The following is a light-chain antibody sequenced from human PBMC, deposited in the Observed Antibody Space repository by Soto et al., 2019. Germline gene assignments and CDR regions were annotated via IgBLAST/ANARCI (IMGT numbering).Light chain of an antibody. CDR2: GAS. J-gene: IGKJ1*01. Sequence: EIVMTQSPATLSVSPGERATLSCRASQSVSSNLAWYQQKPGQAPRLLIYGASTRATGIPARFSGSGSGTEFTLTISSLQSEDFAVYFCQQYNKWPWTFGQGTKLEIK. V-gene: IGKV3-15*01. CDR1: QSVSSN. CDR3: QQYNKWPWT.